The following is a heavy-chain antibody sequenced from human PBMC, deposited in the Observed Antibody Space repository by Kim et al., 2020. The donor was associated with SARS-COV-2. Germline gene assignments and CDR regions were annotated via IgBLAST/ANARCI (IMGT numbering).Heavy chain of an antibody. J-gene: IGHJ4*02. CDR3: ARDRAATFDY. D-gene: IGHD6-13*01. Sequence: STNYNPSLKSRVTISVDTSKNQFSLKLSSVTAADTAVYYCARDRAATFDYWGQGTLVTVSS. CDR2: ST. V-gene: IGHV4-59*01.